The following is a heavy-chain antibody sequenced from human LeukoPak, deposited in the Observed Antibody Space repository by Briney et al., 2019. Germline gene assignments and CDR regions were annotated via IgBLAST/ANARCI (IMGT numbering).Heavy chain of an antibody. CDR2: IKPDGSER. J-gene: IGHJ4*02. CDR1: GFTFSGYW. V-gene: IGHV3-7*01. Sequence: GGSLRLSCEASGFTFSGYWMSWVRQAPGKGLEWVANIKPDGSERNYVDSVRARFIISRDNAKNSLYLQINSLRAEDTAVYYCARDFSESPEHSWGQGTLVTVSS. CDR3: ARDFSESPEHS. D-gene: IGHD1/OR15-1a*01.